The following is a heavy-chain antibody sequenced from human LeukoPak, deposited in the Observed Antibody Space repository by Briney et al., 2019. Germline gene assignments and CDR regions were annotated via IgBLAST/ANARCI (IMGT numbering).Heavy chain of an antibody. CDR1: GFTFSSYG. CDR3: AKDKYCSSTSCYPTYYYYGMDV. V-gene: IGHV3-33*06. CDR2: IWYDGSDK. Sequence: GRSLRLSCAASGFTFSSYGMHWVRQAPGKGLEWVAVIWYDGSDKYYADSVKGRFTISRDNSKNTLYLQMNSLRAEDTALYYCAKDKYCSSTSCYPTYYYYGMDVWGQGTTVTVSS. J-gene: IGHJ6*02. D-gene: IGHD2-2*01.